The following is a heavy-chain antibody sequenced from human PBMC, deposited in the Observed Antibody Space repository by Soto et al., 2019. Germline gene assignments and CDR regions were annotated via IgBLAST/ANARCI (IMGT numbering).Heavy chain of an antibody. Sequence: PSETLSLTCTVSGGSITDYSWVWIRQPAGKGLEWIGRIFSSGSTNYNPSLKGRITMSLDTSKNQFSLKLNSATATDTAVYFCARDKGVVVIADNWFDTWGQGILLTVSS. J-gene: IGHJ5*02. CDR2: IFSSGST. CDR3: ARDKGVVVIADNWFDT. V-gene: IGHV4-4*07. D-gene: IGHD2-21*01. CDR1: GGSITDYS.